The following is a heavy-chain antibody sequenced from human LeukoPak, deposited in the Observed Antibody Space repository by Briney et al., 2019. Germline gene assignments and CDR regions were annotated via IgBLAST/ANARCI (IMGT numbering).Heavy chain of an antibody. J-gene: IGHJ5*02. V-gene: IGHV3-23*01. CDR2: ISGSGGST. CDR3: ARGLTYYYGSGSINWFDP. Sequence: GGSLRLSCAASGFTFSSYAMSWVRQAPGKGLEWVSAISGSGGSTYYADSVKGRFTTSRDNSKDTLYLQMNSLRAEDTAVYYCARGLTYYYGSGSINWFDPWGQGTLVTVSS. CDR1: GFTFSSYA. D-gene: IGHD3-10*01.